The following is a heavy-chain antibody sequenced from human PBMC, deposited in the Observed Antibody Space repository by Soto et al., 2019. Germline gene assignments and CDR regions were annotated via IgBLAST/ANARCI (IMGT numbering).Heavy chain of an antibody. CDR1: GFTFSSYA. J-gene: IGHJ4*02. D-gene: IGHD2-8*01. CDR3: AKDPIGGYCTNGVCLDY. CDR2: ISGSGGST. Sequence: GGSLRLSCAASGFTFSSYAMSWVRQAPGKGLEWVSAISGSGGSTYYADSVKGRFTISRDNSKNTLYLQMNSLRAEDTAVYYCAKDPIGGYCTNGVCLDYWGQGTLVTVSS. V-gene: IGHV3-23*01.